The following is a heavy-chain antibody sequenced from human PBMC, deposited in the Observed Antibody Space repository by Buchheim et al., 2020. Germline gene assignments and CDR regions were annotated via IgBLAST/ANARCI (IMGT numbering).Heavy chain of an antibody. Sequence: QAQLVESAGGVVQPGRSLRLSCAASGFTFSSYGMHWVRQAPGKGLEWVAVISYDGSNEYYADSVKGRFTISRDNAKNSLYLQMNSLRAEDTAVYYCARDGASSPKAPYYYDSSGYLLGAFDIWGQGT. J-gene: IGHJ3*02. CDR3: ARDGASSPKAPYYYDSSGYLLGAFDI. D-gene: IGHD3-22*01. V-gene: IGHV3-30*03. CDR2: ISYDGSNE. CDR1: GFTFSSYG.